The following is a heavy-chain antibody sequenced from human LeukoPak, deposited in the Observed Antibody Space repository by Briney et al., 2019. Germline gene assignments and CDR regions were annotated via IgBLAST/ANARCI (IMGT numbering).Heavy chain of an antibody. D-gene: IGHD4-17*01. Sequence: PGGSLRLSCAASGFTFSSYGMHWVRQAPGEGLEWVAFIRYDGSNKYYADSVKGRFTISRDNSKNTLYLQMNSLRAEDTAVYYCAKDKGSGDYYFDYWGQGTLVTVSS. CDR3: AKDKGSGDYYFDY. J-gene: IGHJ4*02. CDR1: GFTFSSYG. CDR2: IRYDGSNK. V-gene: IGHV3-30*02.